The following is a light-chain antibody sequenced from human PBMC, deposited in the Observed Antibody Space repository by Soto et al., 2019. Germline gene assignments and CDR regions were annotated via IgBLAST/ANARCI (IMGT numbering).Light chain of an antibody. CDR2: RVS. J-gene: IGKJ4*01. V-gene: IGKV3-11*01. CDR3: QQRFTWPLT. CDR1: QSVSRF. Sequence: ETVLTQSPATLSLSPGERATLSCRASQSVSRFFAWYQQKPGQAPRLLIYRVSNRATGVPARFSGSGSGTDFTLCICSLEPEDSGVYYCQQRFTWPLTFGGGTKVEIK.